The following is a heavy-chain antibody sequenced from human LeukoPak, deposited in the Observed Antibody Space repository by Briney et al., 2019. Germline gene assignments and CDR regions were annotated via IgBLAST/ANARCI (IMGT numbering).Heavy chain of an antibody. Sequence: GGSLRLSCAASGFTFDDYAMHWVRQAPGKGLEWVSLITWDGGSTYYADSVKGRFTISRDNSKNSLYLQINSLRPEDTALYYCARAPYSSGWFGFVDYWGQGTLVTVSS. CDR3: ARAPYSSGWFGFVDY. CDR2: ITWDGGST. J-gene: IGHJ4*02. D-gene: IGHD6-19*01. CDR1: GFTFDDYA. V-gene: IGHV3-43D*03.